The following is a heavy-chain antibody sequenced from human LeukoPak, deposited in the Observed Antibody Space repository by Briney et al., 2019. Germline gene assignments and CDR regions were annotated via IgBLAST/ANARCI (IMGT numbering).Heavy chain of an antibody. D-gene: IGHD2-2*02. CDR1: GGSFRGYY. V-gene: IGHV4-34*01. J-gene: IGHJ4*02. CDR3: AREGYCSGTSCYNFNY. Sequence: PSETLSLTCAVYGGSFRGYYWSWIRQPPGKGLEWIGEINHSGSSNYNPSLKSRVTISLDTSKNQFSLNLSSVTAADTAVYYCAREGYCSGTSCYNFNYWGQGTLVTVSS. CDR2: INHSGSS.